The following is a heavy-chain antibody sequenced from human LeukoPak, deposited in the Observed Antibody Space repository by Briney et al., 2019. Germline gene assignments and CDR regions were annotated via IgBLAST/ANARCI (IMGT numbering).Heavy chain of an antibody. Sequence: ASVTVSCTVSGYTLTGLSMHWVRQAPGKGLEWMGGFDPEDGETIYAQKFQGRVTMTEDTSTDTAYMELSSLRSEDTAVYYCATRSHSSGWPPHYYGMDVWGQGTTVTVSS. D-gene: IGHD6-19*01. J-gene: IGHJ6*02. CDR3: ATRSHSSGWPPHYYGMDV. CDR2: FDPEDGET. CDR1: GYTLTGLS. V-gene: IGHV1-24*01.